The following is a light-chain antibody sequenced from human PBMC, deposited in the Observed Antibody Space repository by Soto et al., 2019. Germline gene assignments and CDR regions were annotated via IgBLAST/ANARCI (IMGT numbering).Light chain of an antibody. Sequence: EIVLTQSPATLSLSPGDRATLSCGASQSVTNNYLAWYQQKPGLAPRLLIYDASYRANGIPDRFSGSGSGTDFTLTISSLEPEDFAVYYCQQRSNWPRTFGQGTKMEIK. CDR3: QQRSNWPRT. CDR2: DAS. V-gene: IGKV3D-20*02. CDR1: QSVTNNY. J-gene: IGKJ1*01.